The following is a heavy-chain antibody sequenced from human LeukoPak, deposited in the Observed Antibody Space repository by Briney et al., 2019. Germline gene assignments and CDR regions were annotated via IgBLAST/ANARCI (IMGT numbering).Heavy chain of an antibody. J-gene: IGHJ5*02. Sequence: GGSLRLSCAASGFIFSDYYMTWIRQAPGKGLEWLSYIDSSGDIIYYADSVKGRFTISRDNAKNLLYLQMNSLRAEDTAVYYCAKGTHSSSWHWFDPWGQGTLVTVSS. CDR3: AKGTHSSSWHWFDP. CDR2: IDSSGDII. D-gene: IGHD6-13*01. CDR1: GFIFSDYY. V-gene: IGHV3-11*01.